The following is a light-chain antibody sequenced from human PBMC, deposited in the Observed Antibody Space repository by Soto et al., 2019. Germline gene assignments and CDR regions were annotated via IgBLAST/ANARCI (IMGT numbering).Light chain of an antibody. V-gene: IGKV3-20*01. Sequence: IVLTQSPGTLSLSPGERVSLSCRASPSIAWNTLAWFQQKPGQAPRLLIYQTSARAAGIPDRFSGSGSGTDFTLAISRLEPEDFAVFYCHHYGSTPYIFGQGTKLELK. CDR3: HHYGSTPYI. J-gene: IGKJ2*01. CDR2: QTS. CDR1: PSIAWNT.